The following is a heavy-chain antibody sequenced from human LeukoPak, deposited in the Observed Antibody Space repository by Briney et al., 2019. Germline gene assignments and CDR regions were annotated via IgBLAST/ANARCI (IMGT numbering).Heavy chain of an antibody. J-gene: IGHJ6*02. CDR1: GGSISSGGYY. Sequence: SQTLSLTCTVSGGSISSGGYYWSWIRQHPGKGLVWIGYIYYSGSTYYNPSLKSRVTISVDTSKNQFSLKLSSVTAADTAGYYCARDVWVRYYGSGSYYSRSYYYYGMDVWGQGTTVTVSS. CDR2: IYYSGST. CDR3: ARDVWVRYYGSGSYYSRSYYYYGMDV. D-gene: IGHD3-10*01. V-gene: IGHV4-31*03.